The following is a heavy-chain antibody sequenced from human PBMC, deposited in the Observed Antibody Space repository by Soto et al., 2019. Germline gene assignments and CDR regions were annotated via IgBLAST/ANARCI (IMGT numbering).Heavy chain of an antibody. V-gene: IGHV1-69*13. CDR3: ARGVGDYDSSGYYAFDI. J-gene: IGHJ3*02. D-gene: IGHD3-22*01. Sequence: VKVSCKASGGTFSSYAISWVRQAPGQGLEWMGGIIPIFGTANYAQKFQGRVTITADESTSTAYMELSSLRSEDTAVYYCARGVGDYDSSGYYAFDIWGQGTMVTVSS. CDR2: IIPIFGTA. CDR1: GGTFSSYA.